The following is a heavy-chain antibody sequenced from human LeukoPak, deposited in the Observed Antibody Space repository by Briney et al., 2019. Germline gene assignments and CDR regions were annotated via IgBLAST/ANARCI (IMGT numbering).Heavy chain of an antibody. CDR2: ISSSGSTI. J-gene: IGHJ6*03. CDR1: GFTFSSYE. CDR3: ARATWDPNYYYYMDV. V-gene: IGHV3-48*03. Sequence: GGSLRLSCAASGFTFSSYEMNWVRQAPGKGLEWVSYISSSGSTIYYADSVKGRFTISRDNAKNSLYLQMNSLRAEDTAVYFCARATWDPNYYYYMDVWGSGTTVTISS. D-gene: IGHD1-26*01.